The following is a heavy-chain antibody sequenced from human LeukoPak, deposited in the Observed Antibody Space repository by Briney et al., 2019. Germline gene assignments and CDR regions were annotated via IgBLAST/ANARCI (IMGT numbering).Heavy chain of an antibody. D-gene: IGHD6-13*01. CDR3: ARGQLVRYAFDI. CDR2: INPSGGST. CDR1: GYTFTSYY. J-gene: IGHJ3*02. Sequence: GASVKVSCKASGYTFTSYYMHWVRQAPGQGLEWRGIINPSGGSTSYAQKFQGRVTMTRDMSTSTVYMELSSLRSEDTAVYYCARGQLVRYAFDIWGQGTMVTVSS. V-gene: IGHV1-46*01.